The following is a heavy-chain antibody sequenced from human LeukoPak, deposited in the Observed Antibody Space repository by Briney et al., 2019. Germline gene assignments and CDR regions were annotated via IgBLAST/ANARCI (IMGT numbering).Heavy chain of an antibody. D-gene: IGHD3-16*01. V-gene: IGHV1-2*02. J-gene: IGHJ4*02. Sequence: ASVKVSCKASGDTFTGYHMHWVRAAPGQGLEWTGWIYPNSGGTNYAQKFQGRVTMTRDTSISTAYMELSRQRSDGTAVYYCARDRARWGSKTFGYWGQGTLVTVSS. CDR2: IYPNSGGT. CDR3: ARDRARWGSKTFGY. CDR1: GDTFTGYH.